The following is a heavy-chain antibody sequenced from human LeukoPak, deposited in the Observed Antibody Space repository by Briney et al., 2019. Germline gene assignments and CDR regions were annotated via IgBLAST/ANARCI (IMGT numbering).Heavy chain of an antibody. CDR1: GYTFTSYY. CDR3: ARKPGGDYGGNLDY. D-gene: IGHD4-23*01. V-gene: IGHV1-2*02. J-gene: IGHJ4*02. Sequence: ASVKVSCKASGYTFTSYYIHWVRQAPGQGLEWMGWINPHTGGINYAQRFQGRVTMTRDTSITTAYMDLSRLRSDDTAVYYCARKPGGDYGGNLDYWGQGTLVTVSS. CDR2: INPHTGGI.